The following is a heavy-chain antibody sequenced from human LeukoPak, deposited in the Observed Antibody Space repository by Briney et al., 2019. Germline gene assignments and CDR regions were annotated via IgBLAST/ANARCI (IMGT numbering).Heavy chain of an antibody. CDR2: MNPNSGNT. J-gene: IGHJ5*01. Sequence: ASVKVSCKASGYTFTNYDINWVRQAAGQGLEWMGWMNPNSGNTGYAQKFQGRVTMTRDTSISTAYMELGSLRSEDTAEYYCAKQGNYFGSGSYYGNWFDFWGQGNLVTVSS. D-gene: IGHD3-10*01. V-gene: IGHV1-8*01. CDR3: AKQGNYFGSGSYYGNWFDF. CDR1: GYTFTNYD.